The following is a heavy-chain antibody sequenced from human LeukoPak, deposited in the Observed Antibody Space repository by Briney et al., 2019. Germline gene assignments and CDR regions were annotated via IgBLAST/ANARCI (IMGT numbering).Heavy chain of an antibody. CDR3: ARGPGRMVRGGIGEWYYYYGMDV. CDR1: GGSISSSSYS. CDR2: IYYSGST. D-gene: IGHD3-10*01. V-gene: IGHV4-39*07. J-gene: IGHJ6*02. Sequence: SETLSLTCTVSGGSISSSSYSWGWIRQPPGKGLEWIGSIYYSGSTYYNPSLKSRVTISVDTSKNQFSLKLSSVTAADTAVYYCARGPGRMVRGGIGEWYYYYGMDVWGQGATVTVSS.